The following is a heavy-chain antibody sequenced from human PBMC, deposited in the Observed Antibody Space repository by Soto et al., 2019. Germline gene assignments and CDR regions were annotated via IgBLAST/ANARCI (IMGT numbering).Heavy chain of an antibody. J-gene: IGHJ4*02. CDR3: ARWVGATSFDY. V-gene: IGHV3-49*03. Sequence: GGSLRLSCTASGFTFGDYSMSWFRQAPGKGLEWVGFIRSKAYGGTTEYAASVKGRFTISRDDSKSIAYLQMNSLKTEDTAVYYCARWVGATSFDYWGQGTLVTVS. CDR2: IRSKAYGGTT. D-gene: IGHD1-26*01. CDR1: GFTFGDYS.